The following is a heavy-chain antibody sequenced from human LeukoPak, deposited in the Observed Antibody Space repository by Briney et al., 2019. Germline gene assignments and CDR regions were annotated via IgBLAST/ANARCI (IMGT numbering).Heavy chain of an antibody. J-gene: IGHJ4*02. CDR2: INPNSGGT. V-gene: IGHV1-2*02. CDR3: ARHAYHDDNSGYYFAY. D-gene: IGHD3-22*01. Sequence: GASVKVSCKASGYTFTGYYMHWVRQAPGQGLEWMGWINPNSGGTNYAQKFQGRVTMTRDTSISTAYMELSRLRSDDTAVYYCARHAYHDDNSGYYFAYWGQGTLVTVSS. CDR1: GYTFTGYY.